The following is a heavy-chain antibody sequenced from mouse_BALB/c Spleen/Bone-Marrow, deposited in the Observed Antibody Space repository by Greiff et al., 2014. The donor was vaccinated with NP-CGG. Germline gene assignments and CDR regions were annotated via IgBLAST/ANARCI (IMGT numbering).Heavy chain of an antibody. CDR1: GYTFTSYY. J-gene: IGHJ4*01. CDR3: ARRKWAMDY. CDR2: IYPGNVNT. D-gene: IGHD1-3*01. Sequence: SGPELVKPGASVRISCKASGYTFTSYYIHWVKQRPGQGLEWIGWIYPGNVNTKYNEKFKVKATLTADKSSSTAYMQLSSLTSEDSAVYFCARRKWAMDYWGQGTSVTVSS. V-gene: IGHV1S56*01.